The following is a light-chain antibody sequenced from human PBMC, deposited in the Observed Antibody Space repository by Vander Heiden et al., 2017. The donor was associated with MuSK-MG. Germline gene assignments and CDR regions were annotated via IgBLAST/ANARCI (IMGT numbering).Light chain of an antibody. CDR2: WTS. Sequence: DIVMTQSPDSLSVSLRSMSTIDSNSIPSILFNSTNKNHLAWYQQRPGQPPKLLIYWTSSRESGVPDRFSGSGSGTDFTLTISSLQTEDVAVYYCQQDDTTPWTFGQGTKVEIK. CDR1: PSILFNSTNKNH. V-gene: IGKV4-1*01. CDR3: QQDDTTPWT. J-gene: IGKJ1*01.